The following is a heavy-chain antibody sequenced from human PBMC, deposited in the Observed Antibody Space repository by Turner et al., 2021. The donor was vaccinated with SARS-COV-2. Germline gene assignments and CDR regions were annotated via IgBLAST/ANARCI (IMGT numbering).Heavy chain of an antibody. J-gene: IGHJ4*02. CDR2: VNPNSGGT. CDR3: AKVVLQGIPDFDY. Sequence: QVQLVQSGAEVKKPGVSVKVSCKTSGYTFTNYYMHWVRQAPGQGLEWMGWVNPNSGGTNYALRFQGRVTMTRDTSIATGYMELNSLRSDDTAVNYCAKVVLQGIPDFDYWGQGTLVTVSS. CDR1: GYTFTNYY. D-gene: IGHD6-13*01. V-gene: IGHV1-2*02.